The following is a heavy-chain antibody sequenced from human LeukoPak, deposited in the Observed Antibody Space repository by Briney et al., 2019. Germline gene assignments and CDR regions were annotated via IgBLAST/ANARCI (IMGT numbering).Heavy chain of an antibody. D-gene: IGHD2-21*01. V-gene: IGHV3-74*03. CDR3: ARAEGGAFDY. J-gene: IGHJ4*02. CDR2: INTDGSST. CDR1: GFTFRSYA. Sequence: QPGGSLRLSCSASGFTFRSYAVHWVRQGPGKGLVWVSRINTDGSSTMYADSVKGRLTVSRDNAKNTVYLQMNSLRAEDTAVYYCARAEGGAFDYWGQGNLVTVSS.